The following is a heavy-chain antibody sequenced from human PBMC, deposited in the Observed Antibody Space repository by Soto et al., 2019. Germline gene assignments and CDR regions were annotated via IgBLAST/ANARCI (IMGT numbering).Heavy chain of an antibody. CDR1: GGSFTSNNW. D-gene: IGHD1-7*01. Sequence: SETLSLTCAVSGGSFTSNNWWTWVRQPPGQGLEWIGETYRTGSTNYNPSLKSRVTISLDKSENQFSLKVTSLTAADTAVYYCASRDPGTSVDYWGQGTLVTVSS. CDR2: TYRTGST. V-gene: IGHV4-4*02. J-gene: IGHJ4*02. CDR3: ASRDPGTSVDY.